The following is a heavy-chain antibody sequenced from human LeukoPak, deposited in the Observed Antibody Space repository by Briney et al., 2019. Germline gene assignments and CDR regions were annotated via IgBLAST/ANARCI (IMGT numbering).Heavy chain of an antibody. J-gene: IGHJ6*03. Sequence: GGSLRLSCAASGFTFSSYGMHWVRQAPGKGLEWVAFIRYDGSNKYYADSVKGRFTISRDNSKNTLYLQMNSLRAEDTAVYYCARGVVGAKENWEYYYYYYMDVWGKGTTVTISS. V-gene: IGHV3-30*02. D-gene: IGHD1-26*01. CDR2: IRYDGSNK. CDR1: GFTFSSYG. CDR3: ARGVVGAKENWEYYYYYYMDV.